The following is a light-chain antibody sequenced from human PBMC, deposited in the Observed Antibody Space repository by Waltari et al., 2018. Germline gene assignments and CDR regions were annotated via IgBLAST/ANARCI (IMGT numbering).Light chain of an antibody. Sequence: SALTQPDSVSGSPGQSITISCSGIGRDRGACESVSWYQQNPGKPPKVIIDAVTSRPSGVSNRFSRSKSGSSASLTIAGLQPEDEADYYCSSFTTSTTGIFGGGTRLTVL. V-gene: IGLV2-14*01. CDR1: GRDRGACES. CDR3: SSFTTSTTGI. J-gene: IGLJ2*01. CDR2: AVT.